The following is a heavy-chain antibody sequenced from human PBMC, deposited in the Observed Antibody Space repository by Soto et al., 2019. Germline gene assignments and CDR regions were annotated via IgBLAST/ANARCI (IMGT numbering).Heavy chain of an antibody. CDR1: GGSISSGGYY. Sequence: PSETLSLTCTVSGGSISSGGYYWSWIRQHPGKGLEWIGYIYYSGSTYYNPSLKSRVTISVDTSKNQFSLKLSSVTAADTAVYYCARGGLGVLWFGELPAETYYMDVWGKGTTVTVSS. J-gene: IGHJ6*03. CDR2: IYYSGST. D-gene: IGHD3-10*01. V-gene: IGHV4-31*03. CDR3: ARGGLGVLWFGELPAETYYMDV.